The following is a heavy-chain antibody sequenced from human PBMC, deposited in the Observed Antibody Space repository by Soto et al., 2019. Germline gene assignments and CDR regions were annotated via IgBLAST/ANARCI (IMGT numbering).Heavy chain of an antibody. CDR1: CGSISSYY. J-gene: IGHJ6*01. V-gene: IGHV4-59*12. D-gene: IGHD3-16*01. Sequence: SETLSLTCTVSCGSISSYYWSWIRQPPGKGLEWIGYIYYSGSTNYNPSLKSRVTISVDTSKNQFSLKLSSVTAADTAVYYCARDLGETGGYYYYGMDVWGQGTTVTVSS. CDR2: IYYSGST. CDR3: ARDLGETGGYYYYGMDV.